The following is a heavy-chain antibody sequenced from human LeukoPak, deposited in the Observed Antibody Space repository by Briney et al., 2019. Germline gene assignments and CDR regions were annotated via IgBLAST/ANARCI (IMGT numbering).Heavy chain of an antibody. V-gene: IGHV3-30*03. J-gene: IGHJ4*02. CDR1: GFTFSSYA. D-gene: IGHD1-26*01. CDR3: ARGYSRPPGGSSFTTD. CDR2: ISYDGSNK. Sequence: GGSLRLSCAASGFTFSSYAMHWVRQAPGKGLEWVAAISYDGSNKYSGDSVKGRFTISRDNSKDTVDLQMNSLRPEDTAVYYCARGYSRPPGGSSFTTDWGQGTLVTVFS.